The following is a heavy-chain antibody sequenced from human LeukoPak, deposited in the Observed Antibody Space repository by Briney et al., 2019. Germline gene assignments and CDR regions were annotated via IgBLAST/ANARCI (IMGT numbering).Heavy chain of an antibody. D-gene: IGHD6-13*01. V-gene: IGHV4-4*07. CDR2: IYYSGST. Sequence: SETLSLTCTVSGGSISSYYWSWIRQPAGKGLEWIGRIYYSGSTNYNPSLKSRVTISVDTSKNQFSLKLSSVTAADTAVYYCARGRKAIAAAGKELDWFDPWGQGTLVTVSS. CDR1: GGSISSYY. CDR3: ARGRKAIAAAGKELDWFDP. J-gene: IGHJ5*02.